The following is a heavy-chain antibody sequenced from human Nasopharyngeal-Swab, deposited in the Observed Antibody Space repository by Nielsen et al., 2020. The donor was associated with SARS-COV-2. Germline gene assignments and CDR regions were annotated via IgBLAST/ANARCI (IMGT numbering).Heavy chain of an antibody. CDR2: INHSGST. J-gene: IGHJ4*02. CDR1: GGSFSGYY. CDR3: ARGSSYYGSGSYYTIDY. D-gene: IGHD3-10*01. V-gene: IGHV4-34*01. Sequence: GSLRLSCAVYGGSFSGYYWSWIRQPPGKGLEWIGEINHSGSTNYNPSLKSRVTISVDTSKNQFSLKLSSVTAADTAVYYCARGSSYYGSGSYYTIDYWGQGTLVTVSS.